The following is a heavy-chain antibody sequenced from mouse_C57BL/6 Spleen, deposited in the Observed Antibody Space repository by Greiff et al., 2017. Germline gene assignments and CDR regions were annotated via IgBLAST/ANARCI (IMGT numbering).Heavy chain of an antibody. Sequence: QVQLKESGPGLVQPSQSLSITCTVSGFSLTSYGVHWVRQSPGKGLEWLGVIWRGGSTDYNAAFMSRLSITKDNSKSQVFFKMNSLQADDTAIYXCATSYYSNYDYAMYYWGQGTSVTVSS. D-gene: IGHD2-5*01. J-gene: IGHJ4*01. CDR2: IWRGGST. V-gene: IGHV2-5*01. CDR1: GFSLTSYG. CDR3: ATSYYSNYDYAMYY.